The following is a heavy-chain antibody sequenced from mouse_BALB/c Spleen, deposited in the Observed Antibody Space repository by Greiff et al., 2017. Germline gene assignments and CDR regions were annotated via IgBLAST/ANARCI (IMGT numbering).Heavy chain of an antibody. CDR1: GYSFTGYF. D-gene: IGHD2-3*01. CDR3: ARDGYYYFDY. Sequence: EVQLVESGPELVKPGASVKISCKASGYSFTGYFMNWVMQSHGKSLEWIGRINPYNGDTFYNQKFKGKATLTVDKSSSTAHMELRSLASEDSAVYYCARDGYYYFDYWGQGTTLTVSS. CDR2: INPYNGDT. J-gene: IGHJ2*01. V-gene: IGHV1-20*02.